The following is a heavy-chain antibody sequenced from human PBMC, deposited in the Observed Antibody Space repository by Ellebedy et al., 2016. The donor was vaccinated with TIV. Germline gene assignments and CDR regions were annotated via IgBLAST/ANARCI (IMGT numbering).Heavy chain of an antibody. J-gene: IGHJ4*02. V-gene: IGHV4-34*01. CDR1: GGSFSGYY. CDR3: ARAEGTYFYGLGSYYFDY. CDR2: ISASGST. Sequence: MPSETLSLTCAVYGGSFSGYYWSWIRQPPGKGLEWIGEISASGSTNYNPSLKSRVTISVDTSKNQFSRKLSSVTAADTAVYYCARAEGTYFYGLGSYYFDYWGQGTLVTVSS. D-gene: IGHD3-10*01.